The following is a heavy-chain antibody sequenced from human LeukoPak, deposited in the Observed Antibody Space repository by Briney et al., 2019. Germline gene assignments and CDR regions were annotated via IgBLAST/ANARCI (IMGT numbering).Heavy chain of an antibody. CDR2: ISSSGSTI. Sequence: GGSLRLSCAASGFTFSSYEMNWVRQAPGKGLEWVSYISSSGSTIYYADSVKGRFTTSRDNAKNSLYLQMNSLRAEDTAVYYCARDFYDYVWGSYRSFLDYWGQGTLVTVSS. D-gene: IGHD3-16*02. J-gene: IGHJ4*02. CDR3: ARDFYDYVWGSYRSFLDY. CDR1: GFTFSSYE. V-gene: IGHV3-48*03.